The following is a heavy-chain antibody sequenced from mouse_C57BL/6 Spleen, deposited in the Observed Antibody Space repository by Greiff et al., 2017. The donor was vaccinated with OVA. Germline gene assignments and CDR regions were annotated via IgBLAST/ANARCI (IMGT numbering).Heavy chain of an antibody. J-gene: IGHJ2*01. CDR1: GYTFTEYT. V-gene: IGHV1-62-2*01. CDR3: ARHTGTHYDFYFDY. CDR2: FYPGSGSI. D-gene: IGHD2-4*01. Sequence: QVQLQQSGAELVKPGASVKLSCKASGYTFTEYTIHWVKQRSGQGLEWIGWFYPGSGSIKDNEKFKDKATLTADKSSSPVYMEISRLTSEDSAVYFCARHTGTHYDFYFDYWGQGTTLTVTS.